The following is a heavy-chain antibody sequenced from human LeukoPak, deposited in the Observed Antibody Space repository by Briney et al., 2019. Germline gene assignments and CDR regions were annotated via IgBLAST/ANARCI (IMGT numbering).Heavy chain of an antibody. J-gene: IGHJ4*02. Sequence: GASVKVSCKASGGTFSSYAISWVRQAPGQGLEWMGGIIPIFGTANYAQKFQGRVTITADKSTSTAYMGLSSLRSEDTAVYYCARDAHDYGDRWGQGTLVTVSS. CDR1: GGTFSSYA. V-gene: IGHV1-69*06. CDR3: ARDAHDYGDR. CDR2: IIPIFGTA. D-gene: IGHD4-17*01.